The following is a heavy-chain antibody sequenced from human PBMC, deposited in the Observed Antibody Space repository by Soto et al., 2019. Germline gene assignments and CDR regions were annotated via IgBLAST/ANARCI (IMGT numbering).Heavy chain of an antibody. CDR2: IYYSGST. CDR3: ARVGGFGATTIDY. D-gene: IGHD3-10*01. CDR1: GGSISSGDYY. Sequence: QVQLQESGPGLVKPSQTLSLTCTVSGGSISSGDYYWSWIRQPPGKGLEWIGYIYYSGSTYYNPSLKSRVTXSXDXXKNQFSLKLSSVTAADTAVYYYARVGGFGATTIDYWGQGTLVTVSS. J-gene: IGHJ4*02. V-gene: IGHV4-30-4*01.